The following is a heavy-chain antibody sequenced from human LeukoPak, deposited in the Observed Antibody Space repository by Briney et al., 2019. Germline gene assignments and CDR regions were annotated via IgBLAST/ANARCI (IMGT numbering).Heavy chain of an antibody. V-gene: IGHV3-23*05. D-gene: IGHD2-15*01. CDR3: AKALSHCSGGSCYSAVDY. CDR1: GFIFSDYN. J-gene: IGHJ4*02. CDR2: IGTTGTKI. Sequence: GGSLRLSCVASGFIFSDYNMNWVRQAPGKGLEWVSYIGTTGTKIYYADSVKGRFTISRDNSKDTLYLQMNSLSAEDTAVYYCAKALSHCSGGSCYSAVDYWGQGTLVTVSS.